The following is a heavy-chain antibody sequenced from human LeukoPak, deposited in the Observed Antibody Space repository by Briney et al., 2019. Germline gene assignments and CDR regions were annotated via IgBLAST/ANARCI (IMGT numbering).Heavy chain of an antibody. J-gene: IGHJ1*01. D-gene: IGHD3-22*01. Sequence: SETLSLTCTVSGGSFSVYYWSWIRQPPGKGLEWIGYIYYSGSTNYNPSLKSRVTISVDTSKNQFSLKLSSVTAADTAVYYCARHSKYYYDSSGSYVGYFQHWGQGTLVTVSS. CDR2: IYYSGST. V-gene: IGHV4-59*08. CDR3: ARHSKYYYDSSGSYVGYFQH. CDR1: GGSFSVYY.